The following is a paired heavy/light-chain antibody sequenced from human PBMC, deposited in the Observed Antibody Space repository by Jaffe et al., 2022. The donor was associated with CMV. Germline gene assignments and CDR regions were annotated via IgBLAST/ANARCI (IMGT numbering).Light chain of an antibody. J-gene: IGKJ2*01. CDR1: QGISNS. CDR3: QQYYSSPHT. CDR2: AAS. Sequence: DIQMTQSPSSLSASVGDRVTITCRASQGISNSLAWYQQKPGKAPKLLLYAASRLESGLPSRFSGSGSGTDYTLTISSLQPEDFAAYYCQQYYSSPHTFGQGTKLEI. V-gene: IGKV1-NL1*01.
Heavy chain of an antibody. D-gene: IGHD2-2*01. Sequence: EVQLVESGGGLVQPGGSLRLSCAVSGFTLSTYWMSWARQAPGKGLEWVANIKRDGSEKYYVDSVKGRFTISRDNAKNSLFLQMNSLRAEDTAVYYCARDSREICGTPCYQIYVMDVWGQGTTVTVSS. V-gene: IGHV3-7*01. CDR1: GFTLSTYW. CDR2: IKRDGSEK. J-gene: IGHJ6*02. CDR3: ARDSREICGTPCYQIYVMDV.